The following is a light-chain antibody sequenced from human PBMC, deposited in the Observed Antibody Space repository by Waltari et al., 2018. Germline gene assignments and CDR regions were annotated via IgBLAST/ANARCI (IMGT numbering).Light chain of an antibody. J-gene: IGKJ1*01. CDR1: QSVSRA. CDR2: GAS. V-gene: IGKV3-20*01. Sequence: EIVLTQSPGTLSLYPGERDTLSCRASQSVSRALAWYQQNPGQAPRLLIYGASNRDTGIPDRFSGSGSGTDFSLIIRRLEPEDFAVYYCQHYVSLPVTFGQGTKVEIK. CDR3: QHYVSLPVT.